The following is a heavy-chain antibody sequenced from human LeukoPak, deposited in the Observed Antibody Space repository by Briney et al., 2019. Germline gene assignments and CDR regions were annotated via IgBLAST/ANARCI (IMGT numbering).Heavy chain of an antibody. V-gene: IGHV4-31*03. CDR2: IYYSGST. J-gene: IGHJ4*02. CDR3: ARDKAGTRDY. D-gene: IGHD6-19*01. CDR1: GGSISSGGYY. Sequence: SETLSLTCTVSGGSISSGGYYWSWLRPHPGKGLEWIGYIYYSGSTYYNPSLKSRVTISVDTSKNQFSLKLSSVTAADTAVYYWARDKAGTRDYWGQGTLVTVSS.